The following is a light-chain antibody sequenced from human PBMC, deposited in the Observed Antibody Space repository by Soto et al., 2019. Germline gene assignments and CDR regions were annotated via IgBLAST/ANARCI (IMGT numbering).Light chain of an antibody. J-gene: IGLJ2*01. CDR2: GNS. CDR3: QSYDSSLSVVV. Sequence: QSVLTQPPSVSGAPGQRITISCTGSSSNIGAGYDVLWYQQLPGTAHKLLIYGNSNRPSGVPDRFSGSKSGTSASLAITGRQAEDEADYYCQSYDSSLSVVVFGGGTKLTVL. CDR1: SSNIGAGYD. V-gene: IGLV1-40*01.